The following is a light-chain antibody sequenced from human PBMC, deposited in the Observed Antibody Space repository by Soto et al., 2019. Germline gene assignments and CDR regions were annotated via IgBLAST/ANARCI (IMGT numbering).Light chain of an antibody. J-gene: IGKJ5*01. CDR1: QGVSRK. CDR2: GAS. Sequence: DIVMTQSPATLSVAPGERVTFSCRASQGVSRKLAWYQHKPGQAPRLLISGASTGATGIPARFSGSGSGTEFTLTISSLQSEDFAVYYCQQYNNWPLTFGQGTRLEIK. V-gene: IGKV3-15*01. CDR3: QQYNNWPLT.